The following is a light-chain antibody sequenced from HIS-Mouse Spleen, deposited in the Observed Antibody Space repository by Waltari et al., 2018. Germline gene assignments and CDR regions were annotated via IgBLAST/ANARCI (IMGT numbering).Light chain of an antibody. Sequence: SYELTQPPSVSVSPGQTASITCSADHLGAKYACWYQQKPAQSPVLVIYQDSTRPSGIPERFSGSNAGNTATLTISGTQAMDEADYYCQAWDSSTGVFGGGTKLTVL. J-gene: IGLJ2*01. CDR2: QDS. V-gene: IGLV3-1*01. CDR3: QAWDSSTGV. CDR1: HLGAKY.